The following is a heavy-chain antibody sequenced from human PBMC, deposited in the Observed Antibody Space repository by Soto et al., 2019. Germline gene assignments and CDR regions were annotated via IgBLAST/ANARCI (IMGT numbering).Heavy chain of an antibody. CDR2: INPGNGNT. V-gene: IGHV1-3*01. CDR1: GCTFTSYG. CDR3: ARVGYFDSSNYLDY. J-gene: IGHJ4*02. Sequence: ASVKVSCKASGCTFTSYGSNWVRQAPGRGLEWMGWINPGNGNTKYSQQFQGRVIIDRDTSASTAYMELSSLRSEDTAVYYCARVGYFDSSNYLDYWGLGTLVTVSS. D-gene: IGHD3-22*01.